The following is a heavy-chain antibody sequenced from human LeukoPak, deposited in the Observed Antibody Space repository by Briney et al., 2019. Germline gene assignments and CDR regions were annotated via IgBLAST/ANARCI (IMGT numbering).Heavy chain of an antibody. CDR1: GGTFSSYA. Sequence: ASVKVSCKSSGGTFSSYAISWVRQAPGQGLEWMGGIIPIFGTANYAQKFQGRVTITTDESTSTAYMELSSLRSEDTAVYYCAGGELIAARPAGWFDPWGQGTLVTVSS. J-gene: IGHJ5*02. D-gene: IGHD6-6*01. V-gene: IGHV1-69*05. CDR2: IIPIFGTA. CDR3: AGGELIAARPAGWFDP.